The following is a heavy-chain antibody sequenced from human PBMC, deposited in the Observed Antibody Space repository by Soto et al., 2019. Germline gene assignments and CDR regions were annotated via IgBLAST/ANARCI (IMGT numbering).Heavy chain of an antibody. CDR3: ARDDVDTAMPYGMDV. V-gene: IGHV1-69*12. J-gene: IGHJ6*02. CDR1: GGTFSSYA. D-gene: IGHD5-18*01. Sequence: QVQLVQSGAEVKKPGSSVKVSCKASGGTFSSYAISWVRQAPGQGLEWMGGIIPIFGTANYAQKFQGRVTMTADESTRTAYMELSSLRSEDTAVYYCARDDVDTAMPYGMDVWGQGTTVTVSS. CDR2: IIPIFGTA.